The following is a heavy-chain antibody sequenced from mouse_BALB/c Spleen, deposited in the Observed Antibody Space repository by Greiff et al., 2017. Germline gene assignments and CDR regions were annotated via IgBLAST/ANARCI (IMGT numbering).Heavy chain of an antibody. V-gene: IGHV3-2*02. CDR2: ISYSGST. D-gene: IGHD1-1*01. J-gene: IGHJ2*01. Sequence: EVQLVESGPGLVKPSQSLSLTCTVTGYSITSDYAWNWIRQFPGNKLEWMGYISYSGSTSYNPSLKSRISITRDTSKNQFFLQLNSVTTEDTATYCCARSGLRYSYEDYFDYWGRGTTLTVSS. CDR3: ARSGLRYSYEDYFDY. CDR1: GYSITSDYA.